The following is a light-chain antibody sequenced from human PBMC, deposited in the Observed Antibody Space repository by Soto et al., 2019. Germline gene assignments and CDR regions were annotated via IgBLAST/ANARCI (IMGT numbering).Light chain of an antibody. CDR1: SSDVGGYDS. V-gene: IGLV2-14*03. Sequence: QSALTQPASVSGSPGQSITSCCTGTSSDVGGYDSVSWYQHHPGKAPKLMIYDVSNRSSGVSSRFSGSKFDNTASLTISGLQAEDDADYYCKSYTTRRTYIFGTGTKVTV. CDR2: DVS. J-gene: IGLJ1*01. CDR3: KSYTTRRTYI.